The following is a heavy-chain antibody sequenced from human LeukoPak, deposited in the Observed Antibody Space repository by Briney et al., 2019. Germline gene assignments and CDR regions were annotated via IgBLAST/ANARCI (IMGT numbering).Heavy chain of an antibody. CDR2: ISWNSGSI. J-gene: IGHJ4*02. CDR3: AKDGATMVRGGREFDY. CDR1: GFTFDDYA. Sequence: GRSLRLSCAASGFTFDDYAMHWVRQAPGKGLEWVSGISWNSGSIGYADSVKGRFTISRDNAKNSLYLQMNSLRAEGTALYYCAKDGATMVRGGREFDYWGQGNLVTVSS. V-gene: IGHV3-9*01. D-gene: IGHD3-10*01.